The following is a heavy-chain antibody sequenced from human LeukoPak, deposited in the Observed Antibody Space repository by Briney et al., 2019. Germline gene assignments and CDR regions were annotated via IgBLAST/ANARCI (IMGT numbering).Heavy chain of an antibody. CDR3: ARARHRSGWNFDC. V-gene: IGHV3-7*01. Sequence: GGSLRLSCAASGFTFSSYGMSWVRQAPGKGLEWVANIDQDGGEQYYVDSMKGRFTISRDNAKSSLYLQMNNLGAGDAAVYYCARARHRSGWNFDCWGQGTLVTVSS. J-gene: IGHJ4*02. D-gene: IGHD6-19*01. CDR1: GFTFSSYG. CDR2: IDQDGGEQ.